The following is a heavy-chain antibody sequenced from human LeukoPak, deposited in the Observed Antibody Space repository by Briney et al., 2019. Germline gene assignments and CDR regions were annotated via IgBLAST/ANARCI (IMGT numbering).Heavy chain of an antibody. CDR2: IYTSGST. J-gene: IGHJ4*02. CDR3: ARVTRITIFGVERWAFDY. D-gene: IGHD3-3*01. CDR1: GGSISSYY. Sequence: SETLSLTCTVSGGSISSYYWSWIRQPAGKGLEWIGRIYTSGSTNYNPSLKSRVTMSVDTSKNQFSQKLSSVTAADTAVYYCARVTRITIFGVERWAFDYWGQGTLVTVSS. V-gene: IGHV4-4*07.